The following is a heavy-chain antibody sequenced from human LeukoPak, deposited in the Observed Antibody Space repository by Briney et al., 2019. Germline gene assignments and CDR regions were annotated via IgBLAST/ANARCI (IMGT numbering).Heavy chain of an antibody. CDR3: AKASYYWNFLPSR. CDR1: GFTFDDYA. V-gene: IGHV3-9*03. J-gene: IGHJ4*03. CDR2: ISWNSGSI. D-gene: IGHD1-7*01. Sequence: GRSLRLSCAASGFTFDDYAMHWVRQAPGKGLEWVSGISWNSGSIGYADSVKGRFTISRDNAKNSLYLQMNSLRAEDMALYYCAKASYYWNFLPSRWGQGTLVTVSS.